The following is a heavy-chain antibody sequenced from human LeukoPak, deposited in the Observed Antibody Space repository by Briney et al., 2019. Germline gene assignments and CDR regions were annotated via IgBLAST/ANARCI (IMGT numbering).Heavy chain of an antibody. D-gene: IGHD6-13*01. Sequence: GGSLRLSCAAPGFSFSTFGMHWGRQAPGKGLEWVAVISYDGSSKYYADSVKGRFTISRDNSKNTLYLQMNSVRAEDTAVYYCASPAVYSSSWYYFDYWAREPWSPSPQ. CDR1: GFSFSTFG. CDR3: ASPAVYSSSWYYFDY. J-gene: IGHJ4*02. CDR2: ISYDGSSK. V-gene: IGHV3-30*03.